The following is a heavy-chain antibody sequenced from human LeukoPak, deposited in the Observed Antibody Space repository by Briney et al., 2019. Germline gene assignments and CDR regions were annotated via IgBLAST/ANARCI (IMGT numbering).Heavy chain of an antibody. D-gene: IGHD1-26*01. V-gene: IGHV4-28*05. CDR2: IYYSGRI. CDR3: AKTRSGTYYGDSFDI. CDR1: GDSINRSDW. J-gene: IGHJ3*02. Sequence: SETLSLTCAVSGDSINRSDWWAWIRQPPGKGLEWLGNIYYSGRIYHNPSLQTRVIMSVDSSKNQFSLRLGSVTAMDTAVYYCAKTRSGTYYGDSFDIWGQGILVIVSS.